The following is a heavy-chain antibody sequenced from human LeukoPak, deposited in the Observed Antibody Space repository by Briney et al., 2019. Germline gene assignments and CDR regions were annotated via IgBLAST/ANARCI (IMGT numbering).Heavy chain of an antibody. D-gene: IGHD5-18*01. CDR3: ARADWDTAMIDY. J-gene: IGHJ4*02. V-gene: IGHV3-21*01. CDR1: GFTFSSYS. CDR2: ISSSSSYI. Sequence: GGSLRLSCAASGFTFSSYSMNWVRQAPGKGLEWVSSISSSSSYIYYADSVKGRFTISRDNAKNSLYLQMNSLRAEDTAVYYCARADWDTAMIDYWGQGTLVTVS.